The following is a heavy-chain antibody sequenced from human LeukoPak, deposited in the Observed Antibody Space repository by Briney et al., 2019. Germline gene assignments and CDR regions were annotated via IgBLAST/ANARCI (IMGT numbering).Heavy chain of an antibody. V-gene: IGHV1-69*13. CDR1: GGTFNNYA. J-gene: IGHJ4*02. D-gene: IGHD3-10*01. CDR2: IIPLFGTA. CDR3: AREWAGYGSGSYYYY. Sequence: SVKVSCTASGGTFNNYAISRVRQAPGQGLEWMGGIIPLFGTANYAQKFLGRVIITADESTSTTHMYLSSLKSEDTAVYYCAREWAGYGSGSYYYYWGQGTLVTVSS.